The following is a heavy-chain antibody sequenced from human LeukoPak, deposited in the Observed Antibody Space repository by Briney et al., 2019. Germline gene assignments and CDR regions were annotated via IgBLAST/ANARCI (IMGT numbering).Heavy chain of an antibody. Sequence: PGGTLRLSCAASGFTFSSYVMSWVRQAPGKGPEWVSYISSSSSTIYYADSVKGRFTISRDNAKNSLYLQMNTLRAEDTAVYYCARDRHKYDYDSGGYPPYWGQGTLVTVSS. D-gene: IGHD3-22*01. V-gene: IGHV3-48*01. CDR2: ISSSSSTI. CDR3: ARDRHKYDYDSGGYPPY. J-gene: IGHJ4*02. CDR1: GFTFSSYV.